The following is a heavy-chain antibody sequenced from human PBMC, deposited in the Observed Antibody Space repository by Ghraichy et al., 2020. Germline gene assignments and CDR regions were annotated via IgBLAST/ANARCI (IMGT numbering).Heavy chain of an antibody. Sequence: GESLNISCKGSGYSFTSYWIGWVRQMPGKGLEWMGVIYPGDSDTRYSPSFQGQVTISADKSISTAYLQWSSLKASDTAMYYCARSYYDILTGYYGVPSGEIWFDPWGQGTLVTVSS. J-gene: IGHJ5*02. V-gene: IGHV5-51*01. D-gene: IGHD3-9*01. CDR2: IYPGDSDT. CDR1: GYSFTSYW. CDR3: ARSYYDILTGYYGVPSGEIWFDP.